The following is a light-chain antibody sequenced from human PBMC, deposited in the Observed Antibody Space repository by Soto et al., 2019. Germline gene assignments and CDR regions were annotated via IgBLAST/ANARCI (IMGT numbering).Light chain of an antibody. Sequence: VLNQPPSASGTPGQRVTISCSGSSSNIGSKTVNWYQQLPGTVPKLLIYNSYQRPSGVPDRFSGSKSGTSASLAISGHQSEDEADYYCAAWDASLNGYVFGAGTKVTVL. CDR2: NSY. J-gene: IGLJ1*01. CDR3: AAWDASLNGYV. V-gene: IGLV1-44*01. CDR1: SSNIGSKT.